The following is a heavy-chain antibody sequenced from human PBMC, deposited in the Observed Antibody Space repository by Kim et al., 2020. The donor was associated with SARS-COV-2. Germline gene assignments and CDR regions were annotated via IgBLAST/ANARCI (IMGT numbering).Heavy chain of an antibody. D-gene: IGHD1-20*01. CDR3: ARVGAQYNWNPDY. CDR1: GFTFDDYG. Sequence: GGSLRLSCAVSGFTFDDYGMIWVRQAPGKGLEWVAFMRTRSYGGITEYAASVKGRFIISSDDSESIAYLQMNSLRTEDTAVYYSARVGAQYNWNPDYWG. V-gene: IGHV3-49*04. J-gene: IGHJ4*01. CDR2: MRTRSYGGIT.